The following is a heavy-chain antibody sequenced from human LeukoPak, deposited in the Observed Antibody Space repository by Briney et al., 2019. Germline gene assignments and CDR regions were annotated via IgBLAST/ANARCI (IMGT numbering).Heavy chain of an antibody. J-gene: IGHJ4*02. CDR1: GGSISSYY. CDR3: ARHSGGPFTNFDY. V-gene: IGHV4-4*09. D-gene: IGHD3-16*01. CDR2: IYTSGST. Sequence: PSETLSLTCTVSGGSISSYYWSWIRRPPGKGLEWIGYIYTSGSTNYNPSLKSRVTISVDTSKNQFSLKLSSVTAADTAVYYCARHSGGPFTNFDYWGQGTLVTVSS.